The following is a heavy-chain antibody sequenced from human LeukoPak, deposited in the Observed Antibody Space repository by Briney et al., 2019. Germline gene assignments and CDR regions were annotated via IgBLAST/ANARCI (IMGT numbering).Heavy chain of an antibody. CDR2: ISSSGTTI. J-gene: IGHJ6*02. CDR1: GFIFTDFY. CDR3: ARINFHYYGMDV. D-gene: IGHD2/OR15-2a*01. V-gene: IGHV3-11*01. Sequence: PGGSLRLSCAASGFIFTDFYMSWVRQAPGKGLERVSYISSSGTTIYYADSVKGRFTISRDNSKNTLYLQMNSLRAEDTAVYYCARINFHYYGMDVWGQGTTVTVSS.